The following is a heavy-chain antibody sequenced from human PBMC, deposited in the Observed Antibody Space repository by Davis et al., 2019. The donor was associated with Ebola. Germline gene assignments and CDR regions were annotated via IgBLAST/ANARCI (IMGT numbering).Heavy chain of an antibody. CDR2: INHSGST. CDR1: GGSFSGYY. J-gene: IGHJ4*02. CDR3: ARPKYYYDSSGYYSY. D-gene: IGHD3-22*01. Sequence: SETLSLTCAVYGGSFSGYYWSWIRQPPGKGLEWIGEINHSGSTNYNPSLKSRVTISVDTYKNQFSLKLSSVTAADTAVYYCARPKYYYDSSGYYSYWGQGTLVTVSS. V-gene: IGHV4-34*01.